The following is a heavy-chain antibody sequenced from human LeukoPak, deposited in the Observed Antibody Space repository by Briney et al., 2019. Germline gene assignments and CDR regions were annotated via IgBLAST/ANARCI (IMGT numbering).Heavy chain of an antibody. D-gene: IGHD4-11*01. J-gene: IGHJ4*02. CDR3: AREGYSNYYFDY. CDR1: GFTFSSYA. V-gene: IGHV3-30-3*01. CDR2: ISYDGSNK. Sequence: GGSLRLSCAASGFTFSSYAMHWVRQAPGKGLEWVAVISYDGSNKYYADSVKGRLTISRDNSKNTLYLQMNSLRAEDTAVYYCAREGYSNYYFDYWGQGTLVTVSS.